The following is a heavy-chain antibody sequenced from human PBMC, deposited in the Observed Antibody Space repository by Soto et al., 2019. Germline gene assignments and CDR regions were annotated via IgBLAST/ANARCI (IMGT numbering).Heavy chain of an antibody. V-gene: IGHV2-5*01. CDR2: IYWNEDK. CDR1: GFSLKTGAAG. D-gene: IGHD4-17*01. Sequence: QITLKESGPPLVNPTQPLTLTCTFSGFSLKTGAAGVGWIRQPPGKALEWLALIYWNEDKRYSPSLKSRLTITKDTSKNQVDLTMTDMDPVDTATYYCAHRGYGDYPRDNWFDPWGQGTLVTVSS. J-gene: IGHJ5*02. CDR3: AHRGYGDYPRDNWFDP.